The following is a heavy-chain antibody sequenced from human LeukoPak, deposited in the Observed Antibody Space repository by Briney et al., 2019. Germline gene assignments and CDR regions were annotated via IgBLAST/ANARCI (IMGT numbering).Heavy chain of an antibody. D-gene: IGHD2-2*01. CDR2: INADGTNT. J-gene: IGHJ5*02. CDR3: ARDRGANIPAELAP. CDR1: GFSFSTYW. Sequence: PGGSLRLSCAASGFSFSTYWMHWVRQVPGKGLLWVGSINADGTNTAYADSVKGRFTISRDNAQNTLYLQTNSPTAEDTGVYYCARDRGANIPAELAPWGQGTLVTVSS. V-gene: IGHV3-74*01.